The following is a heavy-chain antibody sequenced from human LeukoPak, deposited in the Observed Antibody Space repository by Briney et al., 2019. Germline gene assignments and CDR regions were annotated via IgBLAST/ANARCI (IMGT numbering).Heavy chain of an antibody. CDR1: GFTFSSYA. Sequence: GGSLRLSCAASGFTFSSYAMSWVRQAPGKGLEWVSAISGSGGSTYYADSGKGRFTISRDNSKNTLYLQMNSMRAEDTAVYYCAKRGGIAPAGTKSYYYYYGMDVWGQGTTVTVSS. D-gene: IGHD6-13*01. J-gene: IGHJ6*02. V-gene: IGHV3-23*01. CDR3: AKRGGIAPAGTKSYYYYYGMDV. CDR2: ISGSGGST.